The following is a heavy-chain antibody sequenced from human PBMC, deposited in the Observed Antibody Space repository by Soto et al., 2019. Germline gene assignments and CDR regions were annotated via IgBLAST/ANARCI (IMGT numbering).Heavy chain of an antibody. CDR3: ARDFRTYSHGLDF. CDR1: GYPFTGPY. CDR2: INPSSGGT. Sequence: ASVKVSCKASGYPFTGPYIYWVRQAPGQGLEWMGWINPSSGGTEFAEKFQGRVTVTRDTSIRTVFLELNSLPSHDTAVFFCARDFRTYSHGLDFWGQGTAVTVSS. D-gene: IGHD4-4*01. V-gene: IGHV1-2*02. J-gene: IGHJ6*02.